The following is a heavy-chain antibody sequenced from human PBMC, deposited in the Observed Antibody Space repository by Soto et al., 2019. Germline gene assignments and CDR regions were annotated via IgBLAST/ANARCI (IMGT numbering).Heavy chain of an antibody. V-gene: IGHV3-33*01. J-gene: IGHJ6*02. CDR1: GFTFSRYG. D-gene: IGHD2-2*02. CDR3: ARDDIVLLPAAIKHYNYGMDV. CDR2: IWYDGSNK. Sequence: GGSLRLSCAASGFTFSRYGMHCVRQAPGKGLEWVAVIWYDGSNKYYADSVKGRFTISRDNSKNTLYLQMNSLRAEDTAVYYCARDDIVLLPAAIKHYNYGMDVLCQGPTLTVSS.